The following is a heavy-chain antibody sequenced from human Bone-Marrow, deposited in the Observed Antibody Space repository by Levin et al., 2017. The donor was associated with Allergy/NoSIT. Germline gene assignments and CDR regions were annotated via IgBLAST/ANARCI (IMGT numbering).Heavy chain of an antibody. Sequence: KISCKASGGTFSSYAISWVRQAPGQGLEWMGRIIPILGIANYAQKFQGRVTITADKSTSTAYMELSSLRSEDTAVYYCARASRFNYYDSSGSEPLNYYYYYGMDVWGQGTTVTVSS. CDR2: IIPILGIA. V-gene: IGHV1-69*04. CDR1: GGTFSSYA. J-gene: IGHJ6*02. CDR3: ARASRFNYYDSSGSEPLNYYYYYGMDV. D-gene: IGHD3-22*01.